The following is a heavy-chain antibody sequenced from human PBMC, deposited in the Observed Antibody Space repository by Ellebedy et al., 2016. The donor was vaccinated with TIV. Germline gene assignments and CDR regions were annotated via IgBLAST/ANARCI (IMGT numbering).Heavy chain of an antibody. CDR3: ARDQAYGTGSFSGFDF. CDR1: GFTFTTFG. J-gene: IGHJ4*02. Sequence: PGGSLRLSCAASGFTFTTFGMHRVRQAPGKGLEWVAVISYDGSKTYHADSVKGRFAISRDNSKNTLYLEMNRLRAEDTAIYYCARDQAYGTGSFSGFDFWGQGTLVTVSS. CDR2: ISYDGSKT. V-gene: IGHV3-30*03. D-gene: IGHD3-10*01.